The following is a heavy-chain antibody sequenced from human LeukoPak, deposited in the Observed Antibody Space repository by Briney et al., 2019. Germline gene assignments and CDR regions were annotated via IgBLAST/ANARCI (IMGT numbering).Heavy chain of an antibody. CDR2: ISSNTIYT. CDR3: ARLYGDSSGTFFDH. D-gene: IGHD6-19*01. CDR1: GFTFSEHY. J-gene: IGHJ4*02. Sequence: GGSLRLSCASSGFTFSEHYMSWVRQAPGKGLEWLSYISSNTIYTNYADSVKGRFSISRDNAKNSLYLQMNSLRVEDTAVYYCARLYGDSSGTFFDHWGQGTLVTVSS. V-gene: IGHV3-11*03.